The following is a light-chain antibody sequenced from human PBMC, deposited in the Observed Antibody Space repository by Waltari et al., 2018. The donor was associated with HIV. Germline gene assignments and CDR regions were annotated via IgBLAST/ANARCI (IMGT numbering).Light chain of an antibody. V-gene: IGLV1-51*01. J-gene: IGLJ1*01. CDR2: DNN. CDR1: APALGRND. CDR3: ATWDSSLGGYI. Sequence: QSVLTQPPSVSAAPGQKVTIPCPGTAPALGRNDVPWYQQVPGTAPKVVIYDNNDRPSEIPDRFSGSKSGTSATLGITGLQTGDEAVYYCATWDSSLGGYIFGSGTKVTVL.